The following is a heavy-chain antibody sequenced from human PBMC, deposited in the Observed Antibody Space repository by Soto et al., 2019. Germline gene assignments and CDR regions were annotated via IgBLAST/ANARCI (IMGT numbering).Heavy chain of an antibody. J-gene: IGHJ4*02. CDR2: ISSGGTNT. V-gene: IGHV3-23*01. Sequence: EVQLLESGGDLIQPGGSLRLSCVASGFTFSSYALSWVRQAPGQGLEWVSGISSGGTNTYYTDSVEGRFTVSRDDFKNTLYLQLDSLRAEDTAIYYCVTGVYEIGGYYYDVFDHWGQGTRVTVS. CDR1: GFTFSSYA. CDR3: VTGVYEIGGYYYDVFDH. D-gene: IGHD3-22*01.